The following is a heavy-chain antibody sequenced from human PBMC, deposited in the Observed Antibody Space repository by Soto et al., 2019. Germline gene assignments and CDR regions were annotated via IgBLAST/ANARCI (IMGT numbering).Heavy chain of an antibody. V-gene: IGHV4-61*01. CDR1: GGSVRSGSYY. CDR2: IYNSGST. D-gene: IGHD3-3*01. Sequence: QVQLQESGPGLVKPSETLSLTCTVSGGSVRSGSYYWSWIRQPPGKGLEWIGYIYNSGSTNYNPSLKSRVTISVDTSKNQCSLKLSSVITADTAVYYCARVSPGYDFWSGYYPPYYFDYWGQGTLVTVSS. CDR3: ARVSPGYDFWSGYYPPYYFDY. J-gene: IGHJ4*02.